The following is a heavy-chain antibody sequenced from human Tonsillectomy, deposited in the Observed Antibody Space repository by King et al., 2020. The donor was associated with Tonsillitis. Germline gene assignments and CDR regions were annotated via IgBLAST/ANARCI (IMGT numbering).Heavy chain of an antibody. CDR2: ISYDGSNK. CDR3: ARGLRGHYYAAGN. Sequence: VQLVESGGGVVQPGRSLRLSCAASGFTFSTYAMHWVRQAPGKGLEWVAVISYDGSNKYYADSVKGRFTISRDNSKNTLFLQMNSLRAEDTAVYYCARGLRGHYYAAGNWGQGTLVTVPP. CDR1: GFTFSTYA. J-gene: IGHJ4*02. D-gene: IGHD3-10*01. V-gene: IGHV3-30-3*01.